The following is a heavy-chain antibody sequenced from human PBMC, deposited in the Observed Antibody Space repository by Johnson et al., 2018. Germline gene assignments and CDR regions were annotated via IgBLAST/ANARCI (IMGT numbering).Heavy chain of an antibody. D-gene: IGHD4-23*01. Sequence: EVQLVESGGGLVQPGGSLRLSCAASGFTFSNYAMNWVRQAPGKGLEWVSVISGSDGTTYYADSVKGRFTISRDNSKNTLDLQMNSLRAEDTAVYYCAGGTTVVNWMGKYYYGMDVWGQGTTVTVSS. CDR1: GFTFSNYA. J-gene: IGHJ6*02. CDR2: ISGSDGTT. V-gene: IGHV3-23*04. CDR3: AGGTTVVNWMGKYYYGMDV.